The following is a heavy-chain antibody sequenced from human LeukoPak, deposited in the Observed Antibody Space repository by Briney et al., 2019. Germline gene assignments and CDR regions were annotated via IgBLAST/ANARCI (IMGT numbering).Heavy chain of an antibody. D-gene: IGHD3-22*01. CDR2: IIPIFGTA. CDR1: GGTFSSYA. J-gene: IGHJ6*03. V-gene: IGHV1-69*01. CDR3: ARFGFDSNHYGYYYYMDF. Sequence: SVKVSCKASGGTFSSYAISWVRQAPGQGLEWMGGIIPIFGTANYAQKFQGRVTITADESTSTAYMELSSLRSEDTAVYYCARFGFDSNHYGYYYYMDFWGKGTTVIVSS.